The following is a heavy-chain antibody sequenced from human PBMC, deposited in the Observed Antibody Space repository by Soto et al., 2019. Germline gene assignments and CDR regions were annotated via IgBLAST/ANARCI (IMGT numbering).Heavy chain of an antibody. CDR2: MKPDGGEI. CDR3: VRDRGYSSFDF. Sequence: GGSLRLSCAASGFTFSNYWMSWVRQPPGKGLEWVANMKPDGGEINYVDSVKGRFTISRENAKNSLHLQMSSLRVEDTAVYYCVRDRGYSSFDFWGQGTPVTVSS. CDR1: GFTFSNYW. J-gene: IGHJ4*02. V-gene: IGHV3-7*03. D-gene: IGHD4-4*01.